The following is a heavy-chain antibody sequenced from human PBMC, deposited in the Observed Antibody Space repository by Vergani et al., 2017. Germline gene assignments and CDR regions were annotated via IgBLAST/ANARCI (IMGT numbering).Heavy chain of an antibody. Sequence: QVQLVQSGAEVKKPGASVKVSCKASGYTFTGYYMHWVRQAPGQGLEWMGWINPNSGGTNYAQKFQGRVTMTRDTSISTAYMELSRLRSDDTAVYYCARAPEGVIVATIPWFDHWGQGTLVTVSS. J-gene: IGHJ5*02. D-gene: IGHD5-12*01. CDR3: ARAPEGVIVATIPWFDH. V-gene: IGHV1-2*02. CDR1: GYTFTGYY. CDR2: INPNSGGT.